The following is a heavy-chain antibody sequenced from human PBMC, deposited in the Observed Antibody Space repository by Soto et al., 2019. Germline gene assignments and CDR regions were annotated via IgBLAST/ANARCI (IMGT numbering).Heavy chain of an antibody. J-gene: IGHJ2*01. V-gene: IGHV4-59*01. CDR3: ARGSGSYSASYFDL. D-gene: IGHD1-26*01. CDR2: IYYSGST. CDR1: GGSISSYY. Sequence: QVQLQESGPGLVKPSETLSLTCTVSGGSISSYYWSWIRQPPGKGLGWIGYIYYSGSTNYNPSLKSRVTISVDTSKNQFSLKLSSVTAADTAVYYCARGSGSYSASYFDLWGRGTLVTVSS.